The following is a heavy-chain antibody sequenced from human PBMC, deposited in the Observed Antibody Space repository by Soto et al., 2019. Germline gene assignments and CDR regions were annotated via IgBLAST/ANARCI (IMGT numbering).Heavy chain of an antibody. CDR2: IYPGDSDT. D-gene: IGHD1-1*01. J-gene: IGHJ6*03. Sequence: GESLKISCKGSGYSFTSYWIGWVRQMPGKGLEWMGIIYPGDSDTRYSPSFQGQVTISADKSISTAYLQWSSLKASDTAMYYCARTVPQRTLNYYYYYMDVWGKGTTVTVSS. CDR1: GYSFTSYW. V-gene: IGHV5-51*01. CDR3: ARTVPQRTLNYYYYYMDV.